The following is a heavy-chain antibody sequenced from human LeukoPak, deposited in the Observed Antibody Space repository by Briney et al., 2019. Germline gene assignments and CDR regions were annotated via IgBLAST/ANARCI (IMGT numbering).Heavy chain of an antibody. J-gene: IGHJ5*02. V-gene: IGHV1-8*01. D-gene: IGHD3-3*01. CDR1: GYTFTSYD. CDR2: MNPNSGNT. Sequence: GASVKVSCKAPGYTFTSYDINWVRRATGQGLEWMGWMNPNSGNTGYAQKFQGRVTMTRNTSISTAYMELSSLRSEDTAVYYCARGDDYDFWSGQGTWGQGTLVTVSS. CDR3: ARGDDYDFWSGQGT.